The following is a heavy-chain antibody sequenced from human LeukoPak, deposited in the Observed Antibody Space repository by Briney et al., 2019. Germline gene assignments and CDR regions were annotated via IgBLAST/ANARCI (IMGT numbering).Heavy chain of an antibody. V-gene: IGHV1-69*05. CDR1: GGTFISYA. D-gene: IGHD3-22*01. J-gene: IGHJ3*02. Sequence: ASVKVSCKASGGTFISYAISWVRQAPGQGLEWMGRIIPIFGTANCAQKFQGRVTITTDESTSTAYMELSSLRSEDTAVYYCARRGWAYYYDSSAFGAFDIWGQGTTVTVSS. CDR3: ARRGWAYYYDSSAFGAFDI. CDR2: IIPIFGTA.